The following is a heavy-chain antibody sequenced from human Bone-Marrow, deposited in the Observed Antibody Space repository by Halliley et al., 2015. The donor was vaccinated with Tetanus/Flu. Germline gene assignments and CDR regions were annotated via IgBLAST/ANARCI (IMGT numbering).Heavy chain of an antibody. CDR2: IYPGDSDT. Sequence: MQLVQSGAEVKKPGESLRISCKGSGYSFTNYWVGWVRQMPGKGLEWMGLIYPGDSDTRYSPSFQGQVTISVDKSISTAYLQWSSLKASDTAMYYCARGGLVVNATNYFDHWGQGTLVTVSS. J-gene: IGHJ4*02. CDR3: ARGGLVVNATNYFDH. D-gene: IGHD2-8*02. CDR1: GYSFTNYW. V-gene: IGHV5-51*01.